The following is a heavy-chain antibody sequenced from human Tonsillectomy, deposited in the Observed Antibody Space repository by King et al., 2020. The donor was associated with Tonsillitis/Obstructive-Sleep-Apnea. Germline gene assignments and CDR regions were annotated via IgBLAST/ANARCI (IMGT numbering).Heavy chain of an antibody. CDR1: GESFRGYY. D-gene: IGHD1-7*01. V-gene: IGHV4-34*01. CDR2: INHRGTP. Sequence: VQLQQWGAGLLKPSETLSLTCAVYGESFRGYYWSWIRQPPGKGLEWIGEINHRGTPNYNRSLKSRVTISIDPSKNQFSLKLNSVTAADTAVYYCARRPITGTYYYYMDVWGKGTTVTVSS. J-gene: IGHJ6*03. CDR3: ARRPITGTYYYYMDV.